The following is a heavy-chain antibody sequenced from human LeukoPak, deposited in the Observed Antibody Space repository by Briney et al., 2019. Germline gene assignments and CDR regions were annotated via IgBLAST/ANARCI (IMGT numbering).Heavy chain of an antibody. CDR2: INPNSGGT. D-gene: IGHD3-9*01. CDR1: GYTFTGYY. V-gene: IGHV1-2*02. Sequence: VASVKVSCKASGYTFTGYYMHWVRQAPGQGLEWMGWINPNSGGTNYAQKFQGRVTMTRGTSISTAYMELSRLRSDDTAVYYCARVLRYFDWFQFDPWGQGTLVTVSS. J-gene: IGHJ5*02. CDR3: ARVLRYFDWFQFDP.